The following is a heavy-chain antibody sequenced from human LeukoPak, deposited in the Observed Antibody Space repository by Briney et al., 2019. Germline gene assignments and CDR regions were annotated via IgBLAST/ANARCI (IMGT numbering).Heavy chain of an antibody. CDR1: GGSISSGSSY. J-gene: IGHJ3*02. D-gene: IGHD2-2*03. CDR2: IYASGST. Sequence: SETLSLTCTVSGGSISSGSSYWTWIRQPAGKGLEWIGRIYASGSTNYNPSLKSRVTISVDTSKNQFSLKLSSVTAADTAVYYCARFTGYCSSPSCYPNAFDIWGQGTMVTVSS. CDR3: ARFTGYCSSPSCYPNAFDI. V-gene: IGHV4-61*02.